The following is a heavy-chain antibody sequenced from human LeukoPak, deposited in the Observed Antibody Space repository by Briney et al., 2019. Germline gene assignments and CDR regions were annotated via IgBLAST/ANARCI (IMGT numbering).Heavy chain of an antibody. CDR3: ASFTGYSSGWRGSFDY. Sequence: GSSVKVSCKASGGTFSSYAISWVRQAPGQGLEWMGGIIPIFGTANYAQKFQGRVTITADESTSTAFMELSSLRSEDTAVYYCASFTGYSSGWRGSFDYWGQGTLVTVSS. V-gene: IGHV1-69*01. D-gene: IGHD6-19*01. CDR2: IIPIFGTA. J-gene: IGHJ4*02. CDR1: GGTFSSYA.